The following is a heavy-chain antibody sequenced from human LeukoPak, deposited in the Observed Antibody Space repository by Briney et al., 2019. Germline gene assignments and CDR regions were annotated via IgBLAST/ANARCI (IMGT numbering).Heavy chain of an antibody. CDR1: GFTFGNYW. Sequence: PGGSLRLSCTASGFTFGNYWIHWVRQPPGKGLEWVSSISSSSSYIYYADSVKGRFTISRDNAKNSLYLQMNSLRAEDTAVYYCAREARDAFDIWGQGTMVTVSS. CDR3: AREARDAFDI. V-gene: IGHV3-21*01. J-gene: IGHJ3*02. CDR2: ISSSSSYI.